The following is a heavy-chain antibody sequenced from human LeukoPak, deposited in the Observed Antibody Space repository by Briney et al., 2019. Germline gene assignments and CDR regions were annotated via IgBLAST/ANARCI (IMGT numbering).Heavy chain of an antibody. Sequence: GASVKVSCKASGYTFTSYGISWVRQAPGQGLEWMGWISAYNGNTNYAQKLQGRVTMTTDTSTSTAYMELRSLRSDDTAVYYCARDSENTMVRGVIIGGFVYWGQGTLVTVSS. V-gene: IGHV1-18*01. D-gene: IGHD3-10*01. CDR3: ARDSENTMVRGVIIGGFVY. CDR2: ISAYNGNT. CDR1: GYTFTSYG. J-gene: IGHJ4*02.